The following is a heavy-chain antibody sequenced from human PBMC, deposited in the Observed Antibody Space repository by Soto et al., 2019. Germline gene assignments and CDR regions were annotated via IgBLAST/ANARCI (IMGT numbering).Heavy chain of an antibody. CDR1: GIIFRNYA. D-gene: IGHD3-9*01. CDR3: AKKAEKHFDWMFYADS. CDR2: ISGSGDST. J-gene: IGHJ4*02. Sequence: GGSLRLSCATSGIIFRNYAMGWVHQAPGKGLEWVSAISGSGDSTYYADSVKGRFTISRDNSKNTLYLQMNSLRVEDTAIFYCAKKAEKHFDWMFYADSWGQGTLVTVSS. V-gene: IGHV3-23*01.